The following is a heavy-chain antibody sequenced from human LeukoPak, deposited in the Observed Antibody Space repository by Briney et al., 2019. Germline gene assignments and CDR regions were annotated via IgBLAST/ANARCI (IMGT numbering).Heavy chain of an antibody. CDR3: GRGIQSFDP. CDR1: GYTFTAYY. V-gene: IGHV1-2*06. Sequence: ASVKVSCNASGYTFTAYYMHWVRQAPGQGLEWMGRINPKSGDTNYAQKFQDRVTMTRDTSMSTAYMEISRLRYDDTAVYYCGRGIQSFDPWGQGTLVTVSS. J-gene: IGHJ5*02. CDR2: INPKSGDT.